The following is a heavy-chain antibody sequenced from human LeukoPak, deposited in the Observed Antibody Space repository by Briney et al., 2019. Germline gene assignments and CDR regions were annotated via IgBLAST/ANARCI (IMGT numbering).Heavy chain of an antibody. D-gene: IGHD2-15*01. CDR2: ISGDGGGT. V-gene: IGHV3-43*02. CDR3: AKDALGYCSGGSCSAFDY. J-gene: IGHJ4*02. CDR1: GFTFDDYA. Sequence: PGGSLRLSCAASGFTFDDYAMHWVRQAPGKGLEWVSLISGDGGGTYYADSVKGRFTISRDNSKNSLYLQMNSLGTEDTALYYCAKDALGYCSGGSCSAFDYWGQGTLVTVSS.